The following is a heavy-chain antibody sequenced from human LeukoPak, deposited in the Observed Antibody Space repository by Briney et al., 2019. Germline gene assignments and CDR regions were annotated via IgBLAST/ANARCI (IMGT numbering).Heavy chain of an antibody. J-gene: IGHJ4*02. CDR2: ICDRGST. D-gene: IGHD6-13*01. CDR1: GGSISSYY. V-gene: IGHV4-59*01. Sequence: SETLSLTCIVSGGSISSYYWSWIRQPPGKGLEWIGYICDRGSTNDDPSLKSRVTISVDTSKNQFSLKLSSVTAADTAVYYCARVLMMAVAGRGEFHYWGQGTLVTVSS. CDR3: ARVLMMAVAGRGEFHY.